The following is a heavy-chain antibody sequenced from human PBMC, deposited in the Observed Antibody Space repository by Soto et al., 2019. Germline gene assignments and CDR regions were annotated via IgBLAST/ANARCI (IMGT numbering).Heavy chain of an antibody. CDR3: AGQTFKIAAASYGRSNWFDP. CDR1: GGSITSSSHF. D-gene: IGHD6-25*01. J-gene: IGHJ5*02. CDR2: IYFTGNT. V-gene: IGHV4-39*01. Sequence: QLQLQESGPGVVKPSETLSLTCSASGGSITSSSHFWGWVRQPPGKGLEWIGTIYFTGNTYYTPSLKSRLTMSIDTSKNEFSLRLNSVTAADTAVYYCAGQTFKIAAASYGRSNWFDPWGPGTLVTVSS.